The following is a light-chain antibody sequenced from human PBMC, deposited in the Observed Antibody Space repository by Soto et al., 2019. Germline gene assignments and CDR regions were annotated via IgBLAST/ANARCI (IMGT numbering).Light chain of an antibody. CDR1: QSVRSN. Sequence: EIVMTQSPATLSVSPGERATLSCRASQSVRSNLAWYQQKPGRAPRLLMYGASNRVTGVPARFSGSGSGTDFTLTISSVQSEEFAIYYCQQYDHWPPYTLGQGTKGDIK. J-gene: IGKJ2*01. CDR2: GAS. CDR3: QQYDHWPPYT. V-gene: IGKV3-15*01.